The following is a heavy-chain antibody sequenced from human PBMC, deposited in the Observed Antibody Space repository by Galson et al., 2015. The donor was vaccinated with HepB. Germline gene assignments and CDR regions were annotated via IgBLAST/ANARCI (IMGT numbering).Heavy chain of an antibody. J-gene: IGHJ4*02. CDR1: GLTFSGYT. CDR2: ISSTSSYI. D-gene: IGHD7-27*01. Sequence: SLRLSCAASGLTFSGYTMIWVRQAPGKGLEWVSSISSTSSYIYYADSVRGRFTISRDNAKNSLYLQMNSLRADDTAVYYCARDPPLGTPFDYWGQGTLVTVSS. CDR3: ARDPPLGTPFDY. V-gene: IGHV3-21*01.